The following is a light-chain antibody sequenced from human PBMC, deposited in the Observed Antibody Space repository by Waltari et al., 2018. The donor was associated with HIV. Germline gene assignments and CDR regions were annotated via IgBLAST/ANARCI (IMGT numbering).Light chain of an antibody. CDR1: SSAVSSYNL. Sequence: QSALTQPASVSGSPGLSLTISCTGTSSAVSSYNLVSWYQQGPGKAPKLVIYEVNKRPSGVSDRFSASKSGNTASLTLSGLQAEDEANYYCCSFTGRKSLIFGGGTKLTVL. CDR2: EVN. V-gene: IGLV2-23*02. CDR3: CSFTGRKSLI. J-gene: IGLJ2*01.